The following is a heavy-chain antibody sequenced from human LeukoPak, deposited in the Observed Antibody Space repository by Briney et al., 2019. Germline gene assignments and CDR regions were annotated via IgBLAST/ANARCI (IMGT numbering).Heavy chain of an antibody. D-gene: IGHD1-7*01. CDR2: IYTSGST. J-gene: IGHJ6*03. CDR1: GGSISSGSYY. V-gene: IGHV4-61*02. Sequence: SETLSLTCTVSGGSISSGSYYWSWIRQPAGKGLEWIGRIYTSGSTNYNPSLKSRVTISVDTSKNQFSLKLSSVTAADTAVYYCAKKIEEHWNYYYYYYYMDVWGKGTTVTVSS. CDR3: AKKIEEHWNYYYYYYYMDV.